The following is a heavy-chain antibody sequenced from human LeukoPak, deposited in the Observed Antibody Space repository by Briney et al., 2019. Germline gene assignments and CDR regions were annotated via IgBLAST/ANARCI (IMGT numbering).Heavy chain of an antibody. CDR2: INWNGGST. V-gene: IGHV3-20*04. CDR1: GFTFSSYW. Sequence: PGGSLRLSCAASGFTFSSYWMHWVRQAPGKGLEWVSGINWNGGSTGYADSVKGRFTISRDNAKNSLYLQMNSLRAEDTALYYCAREEGYRSWYYYYYMDVWGKGTTVTVSS. D-gene: IGHD6-19*01. J-gene: IGHJ6*03. CDR3: AREEGYRSWYYYYYMDV.